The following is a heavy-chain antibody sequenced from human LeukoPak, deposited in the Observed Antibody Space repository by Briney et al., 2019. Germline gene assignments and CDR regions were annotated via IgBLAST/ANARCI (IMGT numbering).Heavy chain of an antibody. J-gene: IGHJ4*02. D-gene: IGHD3-22*01. CDR3: ARKASSGLDY. V-gene: IGHV4-31*03. CDR1: GDSINNDVNY. Sequence: SETLSLTCTVSGDSINNDVNYWSWIRQRPGKGLEWIGYIHYNGDTRYNPSLKSRLSISADTSKNQFSLELTSVTAADTAVYYCARKASSGLDYWGQGTLVTVSS. CDR2: IHYNGDT.